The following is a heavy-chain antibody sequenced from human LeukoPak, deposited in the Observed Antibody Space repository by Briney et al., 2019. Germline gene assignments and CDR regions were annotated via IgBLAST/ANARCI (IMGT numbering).Heavy chain of an antibody. CDR2: INPHSDGT. CDR1: GYTFTCYY. D-gene: IGHD3-3*01. J-gene: IGHJ4*02. V-gene: IGHV1-2*02. CDR3: ARASKSVVRFLEWTPIDY. Sequence: GASVKVSCKASGYTFTCYYMHWVRQAPGQGLEWMGWINPHSDGTNYAQKFQGRVTMTRDTSISTAYMELSRLTSDDTAMYYCARASKSVVRFLEWTPIDYWGQGTLVTVSS.